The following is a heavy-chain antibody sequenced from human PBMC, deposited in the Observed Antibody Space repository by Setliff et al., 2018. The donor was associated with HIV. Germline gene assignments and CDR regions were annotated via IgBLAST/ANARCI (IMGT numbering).Heavy chain of an antibody. Sequence: ASVKVSCKAIGYMILGYKMNWVRQAPGQGLEWIGRISPNNGAAEYEPKFQGRVSMTLDTSISTAYLEIPRLTSDDAAVYFCARPRVFDSFDVWGQGTKVTVS. CDR1: GYMILGYK. D-gene: IGHD6-6*01. V-gene: IGHV1-2*06. J-gene: IGHJ3*01. CDR3: ARPRVFDSFDV. CDR2: ISPNNGAA.